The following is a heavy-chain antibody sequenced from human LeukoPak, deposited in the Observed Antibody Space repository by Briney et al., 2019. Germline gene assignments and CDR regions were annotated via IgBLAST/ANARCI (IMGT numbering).Heavy chain of an antibody. J-gene: IGHJ1*01. CDR3: AKSRARIAVAGTVYFQH. D-gene: IGHD6-19*01. Sequence: PGGSLRLSCAASGLTFSSYAMSWVRQAPGKGLEWVSAISGSGGSTYYADSVKGRFTISRDNSKNTLYLQMNSLRAEDTAVYYCAKSRARIAVAGTVYFQHWGQGTLVTVSS. CDR1: GLTFSSYA. V-gene: IGHV3-23*01. CDR2: ISGSGGST.